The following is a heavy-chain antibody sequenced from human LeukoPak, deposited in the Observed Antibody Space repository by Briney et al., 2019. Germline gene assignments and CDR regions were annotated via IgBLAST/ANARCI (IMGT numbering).Heavy chain of an antibody. J-gene: IGHJ6*02. CDR1: GYTFTGYY. D-gene: IGHD3-22*01. Sequence: ASVKVSCKASGYTFTGYYMHWVRQAPGQGLEWMGWINPNSGGTSYAQKFQGRVTMTRDTSISAAYMELSRLRSDDTAVYYCARWVTMIVGHYGMDVWGQGTTVTVSS. CDR2: INPNSGGT. V-gene: IGHV1-2*02. CDR3: ARWVTMIVGHYGMDV.